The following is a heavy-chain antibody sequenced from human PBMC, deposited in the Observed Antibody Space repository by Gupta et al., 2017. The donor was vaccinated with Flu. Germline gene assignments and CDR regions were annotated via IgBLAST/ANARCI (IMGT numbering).Heavy chain of an antibody. Sequence: SGSTYYNPSLKSRVTISVDTSKNQFSLKLSSVTAADTAVYYCARVDYGDGFDYWGQGTLVTVSS. V-gene: IGHV4-31*02. CDR2: SGST. D-gene: IGHD4-17*01. CDR3: ARVDYGDGFDY. J-gene: IGHJ4*02.